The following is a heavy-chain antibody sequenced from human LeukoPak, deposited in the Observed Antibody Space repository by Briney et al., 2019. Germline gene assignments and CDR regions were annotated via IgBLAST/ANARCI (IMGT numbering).Heavy chain of an antibody. CDR2: INHSGST. Sequence: SETLSLTCAVYGGSFSGYYWSWIRPPPGKGLEWIGEINHSGSTNYNPSLKSRVTISVDTSKNQFSLKLSSVTAADTAVYYCAREGNPLDYWGQGTLVTVSS. CDR1: GGSFSGYY. J-gene: IGHJ4*02. V-gene: IGHV4-34*01. CDR3: AREGNPLDY. D-gene: IGHD1-14*01.